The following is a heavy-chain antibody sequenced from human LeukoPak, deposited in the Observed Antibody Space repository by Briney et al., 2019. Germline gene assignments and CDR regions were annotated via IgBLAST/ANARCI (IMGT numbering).Heavy chain of an antibody. D-gene: IGHD2-2*02. CDR1: GFTFRSYG. J-gene: IGHJ4*02. CDR2: IWYDGSNK. V-gene: IGHV3-33*01. CDR3: ARPGYCSSTSCYSVDY. Sequence: GGSLRLSCAASGFTFRSYGMHWVRQAPGKGLEWVAVIWYDGSNKYYADSVKGRFTISRDNSKNTLYLQMNSLRAEDTAVYYCARPGYCSSTSCYSVDYWGQGTLVTVSS.